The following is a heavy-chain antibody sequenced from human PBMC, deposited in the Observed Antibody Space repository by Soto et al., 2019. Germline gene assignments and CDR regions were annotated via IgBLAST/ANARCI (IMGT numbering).Heavy chain of an antibody. J-gene: IGHJ4*02. CDR1: GYTFTTYG. CDR3: ARADLECSKGGCYTTYYFDD. CDR2: ISTFNGNT. V-gene: IGHV1-18*04. Sequence: SVQVSCKASGYTFTTYGINWVRQAPGRGLEWMGWISTFNGNTNYAQKVQGRVTLTTDTSTSTAYMELRSLTSDDSAVYYWARADLECSKGGCYTTYYFDDWGQGTLVTVSS. D-gene: IGHD2-8*01.